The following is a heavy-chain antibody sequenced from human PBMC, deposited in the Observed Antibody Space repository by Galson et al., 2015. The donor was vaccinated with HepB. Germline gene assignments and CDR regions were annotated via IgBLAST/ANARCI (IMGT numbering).Heavy chain of an antibody. J-gene: IGHJ4*02. Sequence: SVKVSCKASGHTFTSYAMNWVRQAPGQGLEWMGWINTNTGNPTYAQGFTGRFVFSLDTSVSTAYLQISSLKAEDTAVYYCARVLRRDVVVPAATPSFEYWGQGTLVTVSS. V-gene: IGHV7-4-1*02. CDR1: GHTFTSYA. CDR2: INTNTGNP. CDR3: ARVLRRDVVVPAATPSFEY. D-gene: IGHD2-2*01.